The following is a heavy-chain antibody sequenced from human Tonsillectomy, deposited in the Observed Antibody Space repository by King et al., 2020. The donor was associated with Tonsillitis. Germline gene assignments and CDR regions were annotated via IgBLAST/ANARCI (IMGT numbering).Heavy chain of an antibody. V-gene: IGHV3-23*04. CDR3: AKCGGDYVKCNDAFDI. CDR1: GFTFSSYA. J-gene: IGHJ3*02. Sequence: VQLVESGGGLVQPGGSLRVSCAASGFTFSSYAMSWVRQAPGKGLEWVSAISGSGASPYYADSVKGRFPISRDNPQNTLYLQMNSLRAEDTAVYYGAKCGGDYVKCNDAFDIWGQATMVTVSS. D-gene: IGHD4-17*01. CDR2: ISGSGASP.